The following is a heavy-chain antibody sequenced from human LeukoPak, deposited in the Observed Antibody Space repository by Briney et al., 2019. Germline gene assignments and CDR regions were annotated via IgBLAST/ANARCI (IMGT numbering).Heavy chain of an antibody. D-gene: IGHD3-10*01. CDR1: GGSISSSRYY. CDR2: IYYSGNT. CDR3: ARVSSMVRGVIAFDY. Sequence: TASETLSLTCTVSGGSISSSRYYWGWIRQPPGKGLEWIGSIYYSGNTYYNPSLKSRVTISVDRSKNQFSLKLSSVTAADTAVYYCARVSSMVRGVIAFDYWGQGTLVTVSS. V-gene: IGHV4-39*07. J-gene: IGHJ4*02.